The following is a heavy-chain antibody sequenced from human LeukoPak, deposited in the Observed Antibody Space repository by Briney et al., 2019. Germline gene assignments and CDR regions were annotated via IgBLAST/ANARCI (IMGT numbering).Heavy chain of an antibody. Sequence: GGSLRLSCAASGFTFSSYEMNWVRQAPGKGLEWVSYISSSGSTTYYADSVKGRFTISRDNAKNSLYLQMNSLSAEDTAVYYCARHSIAAAGLLYYYYYMDVWGKGTTVTVSS. D-gene: IGHD6-13*01. CDR1: GFTFSSYE. J-gene: IGHJ6*03. CDR3: ARHSIAAAGLLYYYYYMDV. V-gene: IGHV3-48*03. CDR2: ISSSGSTT.